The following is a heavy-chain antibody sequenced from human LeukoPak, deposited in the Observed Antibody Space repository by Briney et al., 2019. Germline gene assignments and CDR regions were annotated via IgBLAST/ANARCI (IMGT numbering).Heavy chain of an antibody. V-gene: IGHV1-69*01. CDR2: ITPLVSTT. J-gene: IGHJ4*02. D-gene: IGHD1-26*01. CDR1: GGISHPYA. Sequence: SVKVSCKASGGISHPYAIAWLRQAPGQGLEWMGGITPLVSTTVYARQLQGRVTFTADEATRTVYMEPRSLSSDDTAIYYCARGNGTYTPSDHWGQGTLVTVSS. CDR3: ARGNGTYTPSDH.